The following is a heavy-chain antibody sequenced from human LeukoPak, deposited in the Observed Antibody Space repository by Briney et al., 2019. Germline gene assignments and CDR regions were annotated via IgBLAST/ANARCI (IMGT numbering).Heavy chain of an antibody. D-gene: IGHD4-23*01. Sequence: GGSLSLSCAASGFTFSSYGMHWVRQAPGKGLEWVAFIRYDGSNKYYADSVKGRFTISRDNSKNTLYLQMNSLRAEDTAVYYCASTVVTRWYCYMGVWGKGTTVTVSS. CDR3: ASTVVTRWYCYMGV. CDR1: GFTFSSYG. V-gene: IGHV3-30*02. J-gene: IGHJ6*03. CDR2: IRYDGSNK.